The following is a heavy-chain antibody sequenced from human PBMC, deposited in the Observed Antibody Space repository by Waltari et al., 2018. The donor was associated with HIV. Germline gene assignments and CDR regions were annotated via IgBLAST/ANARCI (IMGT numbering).Heavy chain of an antibody. V-gene: IGHV1-24*01. CDR1: GYILPQLS. CDR2: FDPADGKT. CDR3: ATARQWLVDSGMDV. Sequence: QVQLVQSVAEVKRPGAYVKVSCAVSGYILPQLSLHWVRQAPGKGLEWVGSFDPADGKTTYAQKFQGRVTMTEDTSTDTASMEVSSLRSEDTAVYYCATARQWLVDSGMDVWGQGTTVTVSS. J-gene: IGHJ6*02. D-gene: IGHD6-19*01.